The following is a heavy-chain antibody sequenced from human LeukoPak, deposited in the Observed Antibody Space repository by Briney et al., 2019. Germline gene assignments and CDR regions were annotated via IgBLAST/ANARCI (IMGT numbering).Heavy chain of an antibody. Sequence: GEALKISCKTSGYNFTSNWIGWVRQMPGKGLEWMGIIYRDDSETRYSPSFQGQVTISADKSISTAYLQWSSLKASDTAMYYCARQMSVPAAIMGYMDVWGKGTTVTVSS. CDR3: ARQMSVPAAIMGYMDV. V-gene: IGHV5-51*01. J-gene: IGHJ6*03. CDR2: IYRDDSET. D-gene: IGHD2-2*01. CDR1: GYNFTSNW.